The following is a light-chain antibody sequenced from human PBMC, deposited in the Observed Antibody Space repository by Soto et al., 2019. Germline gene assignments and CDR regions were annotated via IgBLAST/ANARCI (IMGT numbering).Light chain of an antibody. Sequence: DIQMTQSPSTLSASVGDRVTITCRASQSVSGWLAWYQQKPGKAPKLLIYDVSTLGSGVPSRFSGRGSGTECTLSISSLQPDDFATYYCQQYSGDSYTFGQGTQLQIK. J-gene: IGKJ2*01. CDR3: QQYSGDSYT. CDR2: DVS. V-gene: IGKV1-5*01. CDR1: QSVSGW.